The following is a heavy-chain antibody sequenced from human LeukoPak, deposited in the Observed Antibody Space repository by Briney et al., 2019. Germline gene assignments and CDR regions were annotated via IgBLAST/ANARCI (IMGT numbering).Heavy chain of an antibody. V-gene: IGHV4-34*01. Sequence: SETLSLTCAVYGGSFSGYYWSWIRQPPGKGLEWIGEINHSGSTNYNPSLKSRVTISVDTSKNQFSPKLSSVTAADTAVYYCARAHSSSWYFDCWGQGTLVTVSS. J-gene: IGHJ4*02. CDR1: GGSFSGYY. CDR2: INHSGST. D-gene: IGHD6-13*01. CDR3: ARAHSSSWYFDC.